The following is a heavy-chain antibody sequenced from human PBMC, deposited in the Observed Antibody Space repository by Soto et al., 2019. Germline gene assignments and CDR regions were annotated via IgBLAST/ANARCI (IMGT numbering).Heavy chain of an antibody. CDR3: ARVGCLVVGPAAIRPPIDY. CDR2: INHSGSS. CDR1: GGSFSGCY. Sequence: QVQLQQWGAGLLKPSETLSLTCAVSGGSFSGCYWSWIRHPPGKGLEWIGEINHSGSSNYNPSLKSRVTISVDTSKNQFSRQLRAVVAADTGVCDCARVGCLVVGPAAIRPPIDYWGQGTLVTVSS. V-gene: IGHV4-34*01. J-gene: IGHJ4*02. D-gene: IGHD2-2*02.